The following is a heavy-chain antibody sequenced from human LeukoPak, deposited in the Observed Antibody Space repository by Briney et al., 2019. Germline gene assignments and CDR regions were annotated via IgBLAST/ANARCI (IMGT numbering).Heavy chain of an antibody. V-gene: IGHV3-30*03. D-gene: IGHD6-6*01. CDR1: GFTFSSYG. CDR3: ARVGAARPYYYYYYMDV. CDR2: ISYDGRNK. Sequence: PGGSLRLSCAASGFTFSSYGMHWVRQAPGKGLEWVAFISYDGRNKNYEDSVKGRFTISRDNSKNTLYLQMNSLRAEDAAAYYCARVGAARPYYYYYYMDVWGKGTTVTVSS. J-gene: IGHJ6*03.